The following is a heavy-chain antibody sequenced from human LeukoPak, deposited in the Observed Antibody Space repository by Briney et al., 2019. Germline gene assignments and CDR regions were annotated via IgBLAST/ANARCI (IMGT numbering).Heavy chain of an antibody. D-gene: IGHD6-19*01. CDR1: GFTFSDYY. J-gene: IGHJ3*02. CDR3: AVLSIIAVATDAFDI. Sequence: GGSLRLSCAASGFTFSDYYMSWIHQAPGKGLEWVSYISSSGSTIYYADSVKGRFTISRDNAKNSLYLQMNSLRAEGTAVYYCAVLSIIAVATDAFDIWGQGTMVTVSS. V-gene: IGHV3-11*01. CDR2: ISSSGSTI.